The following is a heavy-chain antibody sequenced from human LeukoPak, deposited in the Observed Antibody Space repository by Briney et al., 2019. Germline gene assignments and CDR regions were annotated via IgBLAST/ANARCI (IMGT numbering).Heavy chain of an antibody. CDR3: ATGPASAWGSDWYYGMGV. V-gene: IGHV1-24*01. CDR2: FDPEDGET. Sequence: ASVKVSCKVSGYTLTELSMHWVRQAPGKGLEWMGGFDPEDGETIYAQKFQGRVTMTEDTSTDTAYMELSSLRSEDTAVYYCATGPASAWGSDWYYGMGVWGQGTTVTVSS. D-gene: IGHD3-16*01. J-gene: IGHJ6*02. CDR1: GYTLTELS.